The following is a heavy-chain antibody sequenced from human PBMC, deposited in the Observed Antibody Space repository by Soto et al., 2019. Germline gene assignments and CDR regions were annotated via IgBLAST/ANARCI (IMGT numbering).Heavy chain of an antibody. CDR2: ISSSSSYI. CDR1: GFTFSSYS. J-gene: IGHJ4*02. CDR3: ARELRDSSSNYFDY. V-gene: IGHV3-21*01. D-gene: IGHD6-6*01. Sequence: GGSLRLSCAASGFTFSSYSMNWVRQAPGKGLEWVSSISSSSSYIYYADSVKGRFTISRDNAKNSLYLQMNSLRAEDTAVYYCARELRDSSSNYFDYWGQGTLVTVSS.